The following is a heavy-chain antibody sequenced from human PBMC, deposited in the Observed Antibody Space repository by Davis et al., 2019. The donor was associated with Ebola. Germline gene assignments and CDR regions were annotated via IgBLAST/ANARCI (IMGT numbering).Heavy chain of an antibody. Sequence: GESLKISCAASGFMFSSYAMTWVRQAPGKGLEWVSAISGSGGSTYYADSVKGRFTISRDNAKNSLYLQMNSLRAEDTAVYYCARAPSTSYCSGGSCYSTNWFDPWGQGTLVTVSS. CDR3: ARAPSTSYCSGGSCYSTNWFDP. CDR2: ISGSGGST. D-gene: IGHD2-15*01. V-gene: IGHV3-23*01. J-gene: IGHJ5*02. CDR1: GFMFSSYA.